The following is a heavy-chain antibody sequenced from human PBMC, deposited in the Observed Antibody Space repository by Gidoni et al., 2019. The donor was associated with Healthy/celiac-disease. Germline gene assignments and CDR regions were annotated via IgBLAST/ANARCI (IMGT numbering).Heavy chain of an antibody. J-gene: IGHJ3*02. V-gene: IGHV4-34*01. D-gene: IGHD2-2*02. Sequence: QVQLQPWCAGLLKPSDTLSLTCAVYGGSFSGYYWSWIRQPPGTGREWIGEINHSGSTNYNPALKSRVNISVDTSKNQFTLKLSSVTAADTAVYYCARPGDGSSTSCYMPAFDIWGQGTMVTVSS. CDR3: ARPGDGSSTSCYMPAFDI. CDR2: INHSGST. CDR1: GGSFSGYY.